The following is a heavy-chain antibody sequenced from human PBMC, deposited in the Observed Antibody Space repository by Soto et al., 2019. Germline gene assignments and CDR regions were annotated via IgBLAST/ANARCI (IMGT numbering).Heavy chain of an antibody. CDR3: ARDSSSRAGMDV. D-gene: IGHD6-13*01. CDR1: GGSISSGGYY. Sequence: PSETLSLTCTVSGGSISSGGYYWSWIRQHPGKGLEWIGYIYYSGSTYYNPSLKSRVTISVDTSKNQFSLKLSSETAADTAVYYCARDSSSRAGMDVWGKGTTVTVSS. V-gene: IGHV4-31*03. CDR2: IYYSGST. J-gene: IGHJ6*04.